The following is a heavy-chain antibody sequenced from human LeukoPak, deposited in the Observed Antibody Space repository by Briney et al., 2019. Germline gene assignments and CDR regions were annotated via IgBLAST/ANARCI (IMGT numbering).Heavy chain of an antibody. D-gene: IGHD3-3*01. Sequence: GGSLRLSCAASGFTVSGYWMHWVRQAPGKGLVWVSRINTDGSTTDYADSVKGRLTISRDNAKNTLYLQMNSLRDEDTAVYYCARAVFWSGYYDYWGQGTLVTVSS. J-gene: IGHJ4*02. CDR1: GFTVSGYW. V-gene: IGHV3-74*01. CDR3: ARAVFWSGYYDY. CDR2: INTDGSTT.